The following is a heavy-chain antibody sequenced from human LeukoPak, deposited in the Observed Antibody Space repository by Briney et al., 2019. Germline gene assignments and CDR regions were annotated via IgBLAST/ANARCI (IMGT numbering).Heavy chain of an antibody. J-gene: IGHJ6*02. CDR1: GFTFSSYA. Sequence: PGGSLRLSCAASGFTFSSYAMSWVRQAPGKGLEWVSAISGSGGSTYYADSVKGRFTISRDNAKNSLYLQMNSLRAEDTAVYYCARGMVRGVKGSYGMDVWGQGTTVTVSS. V-gene: IGHV3-23*01. CDR3: ARGMVRGVKGSYGMDV. CDR2: ISGSGGST. D-gene: IGHD3-10*01.